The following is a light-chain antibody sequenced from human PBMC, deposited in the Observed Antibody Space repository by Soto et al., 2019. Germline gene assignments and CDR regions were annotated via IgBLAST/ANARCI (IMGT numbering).Light chain of an antibody. CDR2: EVT. J-gene: IGLJ2*01. CDR3: SSYAGSSNLV. V-gene: IGLV2-8*01. Sequence: QSALTQPPSASGSPGQSVTISCTGTSSDVGGYHYVSWYQHHPGKAPKLMIYEVTKRPSGVPDRFSGSKSGNTASLTVSGLRAEDEADYYCSSYAGSSNLVFGGGTKLTVL. CDR1: SSDVGGYHY.